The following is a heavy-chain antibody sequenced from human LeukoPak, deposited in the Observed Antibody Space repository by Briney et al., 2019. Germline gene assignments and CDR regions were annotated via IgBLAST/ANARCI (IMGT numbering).Heavy chain of an antibody. Sequence: SVKVSCKASGSTFSSYAISWVRQAPGQGLEWMGRIIPIFGTANYAQKFQGSVTITTDESTSTAYMELSSLRSEDTAVYYCARSYSDFWSGNVRYLLGYWGQGTLVTVSS. J-gene: IGHJ4*02. CDR1: GSTFSSYA. V-gene: IGHV1-69*05. CDR2: IIPIFGTA. CDR3: ARSYSDFWSGNVRYLLGY. D-gene: IGHD3-3*01.